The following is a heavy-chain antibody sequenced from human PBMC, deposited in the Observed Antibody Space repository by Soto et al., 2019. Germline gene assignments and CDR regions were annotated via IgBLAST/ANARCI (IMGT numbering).Heavy chain of an antibody. CDR2: IKKDGSEK. D-gene: IGHD6-19*01. Sequence: EVQLVESGGGLVQPRGSLRLSCAASGFSFSTYWMNWVRQAPGKGLDWVAIIKKDGSEKLYVDSVKGRFTISRDNARNSLYLEMNSLRAEDTAVYYCVAGSGWLPDFWGQGTLVTVSS. V-gene: IGHV3-7*01. J-gene: IGHJ4*02. CDR3: VAGSGWLPDF. CDR1: GFSFSTYW.